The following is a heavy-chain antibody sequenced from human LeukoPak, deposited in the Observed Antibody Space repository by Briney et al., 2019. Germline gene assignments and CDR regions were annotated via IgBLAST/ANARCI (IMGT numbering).Heavy chain of an antibody. CDR3: AKNGDRGAYCTGGTCYPYFYYYMDV. D-gene: IGHD2-15*01. V-gene: IGHV3-23*01. CDR2: ISSTGGTT. Sequence: GGSLRLSCAASGFTVSSTYMSWVRQAPGKGLEWVSSISSTGGTTYYADSVKGRFTISRDNSKNTLYLQMNSLRAEDTAIYYCAKNGDRGAYCTGGTCYPYFYYYMDVWGKGTTVTI. J-gene: IGHJ6*03. CDR1: GFTVSSTY.